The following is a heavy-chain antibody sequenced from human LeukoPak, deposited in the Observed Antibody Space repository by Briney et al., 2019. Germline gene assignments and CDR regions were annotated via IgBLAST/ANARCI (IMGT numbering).Heavy chain of an antibody. J-gene: IGHJ4*02. CDR1: VGSFSGYY. V-gene: IGHV4-34*01. CDR2: INHSGST. D-gene: IGHD3-22*01. Sequence: SETLSLTCAVYVGSFSGYYWSWIRQPPWKGPEWIGEINHSGSTNYNPSLKSRVTISVDTSKNQFSLKLSSVTAADTAVYYCARAMVVVITTAFDYWGQGTLVTVSS. CDR3: ARAMVVVITTAFDY.